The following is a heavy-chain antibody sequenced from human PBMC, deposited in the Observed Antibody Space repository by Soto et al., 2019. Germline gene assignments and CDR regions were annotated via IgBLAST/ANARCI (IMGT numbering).Heavy chain of an antibody. V-gene: IGHV3-23*01. D-gene: IGHD1-26*01. Sequence: EVQLLESGGGLVQPGGSLRLSCAASGFPFRTSAMNWVRQAPGKGLEWVSIISGTSDAAYYAESVKGRFTSSRDNSKNTLYVQMNSLRPEVMAVYYGGNYSGSYPVYNGMNVWGQGSTV. CDR1: GFPFRTSA. J-gene: IGHJ6*02. CDR2: ISGTSDAA. CDR3: GNYSGSYPVYNGMNV.